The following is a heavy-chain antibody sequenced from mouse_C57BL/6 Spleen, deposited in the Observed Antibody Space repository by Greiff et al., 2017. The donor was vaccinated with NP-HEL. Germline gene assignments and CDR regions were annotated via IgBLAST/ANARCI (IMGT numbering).Heavy chain of an antibody. Sequence: EVKLVESGGGLVKPGGSLKLSCAASGFTFSSYTMSWVRQTPEKRLEWVATISGGGGNTYYPDSVKGRFTISRDNAKNTLYLQMSSLRSEDTALYYCARAYSSNYVGYFDVWGTGTTVTVSS. J-gene: IGHJ1*03. V-gene: IGHV5-9*01. CDR1: GFTFSSYT. CDR3: ARAYSSNYVGYFDV. CDR2: ISGGGGNT. D-gene: IGHD2-5*01.